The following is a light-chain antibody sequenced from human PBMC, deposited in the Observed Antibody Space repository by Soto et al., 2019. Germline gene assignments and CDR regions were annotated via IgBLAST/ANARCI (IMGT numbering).Light chain of an antibody. CDR1: QSVSSY. J-gene: IGKJ4*01. CDR3: QQRSNWPRPLT. Sequence: EIVFTQSPATLSLSPGERATLSCRASQSVSSYLSWYQQKPGQAPRLLIYDASNRATGIPARFSGSGSGTDFTLTISSLEPEDFAVYYCQQRSNWPRPLTFGGGTKVDI. CDR2: DAS. V-gene: IGKV3-11*01.